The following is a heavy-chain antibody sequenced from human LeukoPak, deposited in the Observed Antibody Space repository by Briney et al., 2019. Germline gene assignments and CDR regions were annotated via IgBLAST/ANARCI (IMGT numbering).Heavy chain of an antibody. CDR1: GYSISSGYY. Sequence: PSETLSLTCTVSGYSISSGYYWGWIRQPPGKGLEWIGYIYPRGSTYYNPSLKSRVTISVDTSKNQFSLKLSSVTAADTAVYYCARVDYMDVWGKGTTVTVSS. CDR3: ARVDYMDV. V-gene: IGHV4-38-2*02. J-gene: IGHJ6*03. CDR2: IYPRGST.